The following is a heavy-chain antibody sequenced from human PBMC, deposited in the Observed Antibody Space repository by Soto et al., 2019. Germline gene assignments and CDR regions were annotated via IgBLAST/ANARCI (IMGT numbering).Heavy chain of an antibody. CDR1: GFSLSTSGVG. CDR3: AHSISPDVVFDY. Sequence: QITLKESGPTLVKPTQTLTLTCTFSGFSLSTSGVGVGWIRQPPGKALEWLALIYWDDDKRDSPSLNSRLTIAKATSKLQVVITMPSVDPVDAASSSCAHSISPDVVFDYWGQGTLVTVSS. CDR2: IYWDDDK. D-gene: IGHD3-3*01. V-gene: IGHV2-5*02. J-gene: IGHJ4*02.